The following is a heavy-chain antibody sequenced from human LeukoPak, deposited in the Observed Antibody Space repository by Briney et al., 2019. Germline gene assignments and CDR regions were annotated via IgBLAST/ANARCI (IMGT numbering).Heavy chain of an antibody. V-gene: IGHV4-30-2*01. J-gene: IGHJ4*02. CDR2: IYHSGST. CDR3: AREGYNWNDGGY. Sequence: SETLSLTCAVSGGSISSGGYSWSWIRQPPGKGLEWIGYIYHSGSTYYNPSLKSRVTISVDRSKNQFSLKLSSVTAADTAVYYCAREGYNWNDGGYWGQGTLVTVSS. D-gene: IGHD1-20*01. CDR1: GGSISSGGYS.